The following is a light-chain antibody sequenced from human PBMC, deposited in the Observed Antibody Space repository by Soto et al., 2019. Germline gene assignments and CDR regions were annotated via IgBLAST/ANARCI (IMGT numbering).Light chain of an antibody. CDR3: QQYGSSPLT. J-gene: IGKJ4*01. CDR2: GAS. Sequence: EIVLTQSPGTLSLSPGERATLSCRASQSVSSNYLAWYQQKHGQAPRLLIYGASGRATGIPVRFSGSGSGTDFPLTISRLETEDFAVYYCQQYGSSPLTFGGGTKGEI. CDR1: QSVSSNY. V-gene: IGKV3-20*01.